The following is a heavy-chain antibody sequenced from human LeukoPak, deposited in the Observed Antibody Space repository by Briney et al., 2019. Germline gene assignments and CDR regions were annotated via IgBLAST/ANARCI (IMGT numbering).Heavy chain of an antibody. V-gene: IGHV4-59*01. CDR2: IYHSGST. D-gene: IGHD5-12*01. CDR3: ARDGYSGSDAL. J-gene: IGHJ4*02. CDR1: GGSISTYY. Sequence: SETLSLTCTVSGGSISTYYWSWIRQPPGKGLEWIGYIYHSGSTNYNPSLKSRITISVDTSKNQFSLKLSSVTAADTAVYYCARDGYSGSDALWGQGTLVTVSS.